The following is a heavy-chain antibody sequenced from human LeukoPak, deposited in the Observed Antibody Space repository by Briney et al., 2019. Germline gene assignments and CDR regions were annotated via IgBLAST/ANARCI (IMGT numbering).Heavy chain of an antibody. CDR3: ARDLKSSRAYFDY. J-gene: IGHJ4*02. V-gene: IGHV3-30*04. CDR2: ISYDGSNK. Sequence: GRSLRLSCAASGFTFSSYAMHWVRQAPGKGLEWVAVISYDGSNKYYADSVKGRFTISRDNSKNTLYLQMNSPRAEDTAVYYCARDLKSSRAYFDYWGQGTLVTVSS. CDR1: GFTFSSYA.